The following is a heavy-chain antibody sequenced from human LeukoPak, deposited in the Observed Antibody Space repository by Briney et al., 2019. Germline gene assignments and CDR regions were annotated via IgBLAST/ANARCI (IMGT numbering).Heavy chain of an antibody. D-gene: IGHD1-14*01. CDR3: AAMRYGRDYYYGMDV. CDR1: GGSINSYY. Sequence: SESLSLTCSVTGGSINSYYWSWIRQPPGKGLDWIGYISHSGSNDSNPSLKSRVTISLDTSNNQFSLKLTSVTAADTAVYYCAAMRYGRDYYYGMDVWGQGTTVTVSS. J-gene: IGHJ6*02. CDR2: ISHSGSN. V-gene: IGHV4-59*01.